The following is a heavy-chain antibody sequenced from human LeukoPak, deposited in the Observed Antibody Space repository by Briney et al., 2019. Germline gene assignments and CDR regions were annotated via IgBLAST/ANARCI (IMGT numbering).Heavy chain of an antibody. Sequence: SETLSLTCAVYGGSFSGYYWSWIRQPPRKGLEWIGEINHSGSTNYNPSLKSRVTISLDKSKNQCSLKLSSVTAADTAVYYCVRDQALRWYFYWGQGTLVTVSS. CDR2: INHSGST. J-gene: IGHJ4*02. CDR3: VRDQALRWYFY. D-gene: IGHD4-23*01. V-gene: IGHV4-34*01. CDR1: GGSFSGYY.